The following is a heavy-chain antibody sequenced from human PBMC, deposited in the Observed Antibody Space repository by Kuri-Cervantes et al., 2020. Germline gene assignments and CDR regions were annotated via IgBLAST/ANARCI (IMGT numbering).Heavy chain of an antibody. D-gene: IGHD2-8*02. J-gene: IGHJ4*02. CDR2: IYHSGST. CDR3: ASTSTPPNCTGGVCYNDH. V-gene: IGHV4-30-2*01. Sequence: SETLSLTCAVSGGSISSGGYSWSWIRQPPGKGLEWIGYIYHSGSTYYNPSLKSRVTISVDTSKNQFSLKLSSVTAADTAVYYCASTSTPPNCTGGVCYNDHWGQGTLVTVSS. CDR1: GGSISSGGYS.